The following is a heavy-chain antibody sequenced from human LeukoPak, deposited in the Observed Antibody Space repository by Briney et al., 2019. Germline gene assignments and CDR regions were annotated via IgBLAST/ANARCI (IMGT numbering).Heavy chain of an antibody. CDR1: GGSFGGYY. CDR3: ARGRGWLRIHGVFDI. CDR2: INHSGST. D-gene: IGHD5-12*01. V-gene: IGHV4-34*01. Sequence: PSETLSLTCAVYGGSFGGYYWSWIRQPPGKGLEWIGEINHSGSTNYNPSLKSRVTISVDTSKNQFSLKLSSVTAADTAVYYCARGRGWLRIHGVFDIWGQGTMVTVSS. J-gene: IGHJ3*02.